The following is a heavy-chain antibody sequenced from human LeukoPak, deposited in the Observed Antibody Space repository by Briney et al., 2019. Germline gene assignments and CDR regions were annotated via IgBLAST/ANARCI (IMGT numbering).Heavy chain of an antibody. J-gene: IGHJ4*02. D-gene: IGHD4-17*01. CDR1: GGSISSYY. Sequence: SETLSLTCTVSGGSISSYYWSWIRQPPGKGLEWIGYIYYSGSTYYNPSLKSRVTISVDTSKNQFSLKLSSVTAADTAVYYCARAENGDYSVYWGQGTLVTVSS. V-gene: IGHV4-30-4*08. CDR2: IYYSGST. CDR3: ARAENGDYSVY.